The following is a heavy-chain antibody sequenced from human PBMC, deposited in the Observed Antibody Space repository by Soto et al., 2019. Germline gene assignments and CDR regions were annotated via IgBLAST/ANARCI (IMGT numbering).Heavy chain of an antibody. V-gene: IGHV4-4*02. CDR2: IYYSGST. CDR3: ARRYGYSFDY. D-gene: IGHD1-1*01. CDR1: GGSISSSNW. Sequence: PSETLSLTCAVSGGSISSSNWWSWVRQPPGKGLEWIGYIYYSGSTNYNPSLKSRVTILVDTSKNQFSLKLSSVTAADTAVYYCARRYGYSFDYWGQGTLVTVS. J-gene: IGHJ4*02.